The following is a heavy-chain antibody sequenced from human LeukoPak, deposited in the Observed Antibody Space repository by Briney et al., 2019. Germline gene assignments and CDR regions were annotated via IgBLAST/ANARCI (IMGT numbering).Heavy chain of an antibody. CDR2: ISGSGGDT. CDR3: AKTTAGYSSGRYPGWPIDY. J-gene: IGHJ4*02. D-gene: IGHD6-19*01. CDR1: GFTFRSYA. V-gene: IGHV3-23*01. Sequence: PGGSLRLSCAASGFTFRSYAIYWVRQAPGKGLEWVSGISGSGGDTCFADSVKGRFTISRDNSKNTVFLQMDSLRAEDTAVYYCAKTTAGYSSGRYPGWPIDYWAREPWSPSPQ.